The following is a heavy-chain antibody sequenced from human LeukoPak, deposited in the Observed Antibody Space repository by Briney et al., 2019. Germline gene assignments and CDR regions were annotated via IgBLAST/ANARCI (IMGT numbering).Heavy chain of an antibody. D-gene: IGHD4-17*01. CDR2: IYYSGST. Sequence: SETLSLTCTVSGESISGFYWNWIRQPPGKGLEWIGYIYYSGSTNYNPSLKSRVTISIDTSKNQFSLKLSSVTAADTAVYYCARVDYGDYSKDFDYWGQGTLVTVSS. J-gene: IGHJ4*02. CDR3: ARVDYGDYSKDFDY. V-gene: IGHV4-59*08. CDR1: GESISGFY.